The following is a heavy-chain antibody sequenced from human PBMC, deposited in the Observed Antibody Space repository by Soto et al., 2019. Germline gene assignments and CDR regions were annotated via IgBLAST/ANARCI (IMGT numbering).Heavy chain of an antibody. J-gene: IGHJ6*02. CDR1: GGSISSSSYY. D-gene: IGHD5-18*01. CDR3: ARPRGYSYGDYYYYGMDV. CDR2: IYYSGST. V-gene: IGHV4-39*01. Sequence: SETLSLTCTVSGGSISSSSYYWGWIRQPPGKGLEWIGSIYYSGSTYYSPSLKSRVTISVDTSKNQFSLKLSSVTAADTAVYYCARPRGYSYGDYYYYGMDVWGQGTTVTVSS.